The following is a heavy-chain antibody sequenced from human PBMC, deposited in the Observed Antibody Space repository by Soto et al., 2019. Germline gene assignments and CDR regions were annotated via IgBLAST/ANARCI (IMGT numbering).Heavy chain of an antibody. Sequence: SETLSLTCTVSGGSISSSSYYWGWIRQPPGKGLEWIGSIYYSGSTYYNPSLKSRVTISVDTSKNQFSLKLSSVTAADTAVYYCARGRWLQSHFDYWGQGXLVTVSS. V-gene: IGHV4-39*01. J-gene: IGHJ4*02. CDR1: GGSISSSSYY. CDR2: IYYSGST. D-gene: IGHD5-12*01. CDR3: ARGRWLQSHFDY.